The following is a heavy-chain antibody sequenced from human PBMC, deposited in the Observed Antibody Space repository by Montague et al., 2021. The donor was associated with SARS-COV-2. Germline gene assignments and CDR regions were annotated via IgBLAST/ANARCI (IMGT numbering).Heavy chain of an antibody. CDR2: INHSGST. J-gene: IGHJ6*02. CDR1: GGSFSGYY. D-gene: IGHD2-2*01. CDR3: TREGYQVLWSDYYHGMDV. V-gene: IGHV4-34*01. Sequence: SETLSLTCAVYGGSFSGYYWSWIRQPPGKGLEWIGEINHSGSTNYNPSFKSRVTISVDTSKNQFSLKLSSVTAADTAVYYCTREGYQVLWSDYYHGMDVWGQGTTVTVSS.